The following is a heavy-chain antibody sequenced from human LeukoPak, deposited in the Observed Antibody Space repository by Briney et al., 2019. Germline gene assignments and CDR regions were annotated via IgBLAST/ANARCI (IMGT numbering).Heavy chain of an antibody. CDR3: ARRADRYYYYGMDV. V-gene: IGHV4-39*01. CDR2: IYYSGST. Sequence: SETLSLTCTVSGGSISSSSYYWGWIRQPPGKGLAWIGSIYYSGSTYYNPSLKSRVTISVDTSKNQFSLKLSSVTAADTAVYYCARRADRYYYYGMDVWGQGTTVTVSS. D-gene: IGHD1-14*01. CDR1: GGSISSSSYY. J-gene: IGHJ6*02.